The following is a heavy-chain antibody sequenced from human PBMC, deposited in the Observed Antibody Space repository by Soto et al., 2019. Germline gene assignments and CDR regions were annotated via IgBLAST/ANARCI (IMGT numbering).Heavy chain of an antibody. Sequence: PGESLKISCKGSGYSFTSYWISWVRQMPGQGLEWMGRVDPSDSYTNYSPSFQGQVTISADKSISTAYLQWSSLKASDTAMYYCARYRTRGYNYYAMDVWGERATVT. CDR1: GYSFTSYW. J-gene: IGHJ6*02. CDR3: ARYRTRGYNYYAMDV. D-gene: IGHD5-12*01. CDR2: VDPSDSYT. V-gene: IGHV5-10-1*01.